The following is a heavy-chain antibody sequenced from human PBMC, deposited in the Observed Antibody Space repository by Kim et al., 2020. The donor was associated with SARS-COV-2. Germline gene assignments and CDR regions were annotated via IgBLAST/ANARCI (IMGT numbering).Heavy chain of an antibody. Sequence: SETLSLTCAVYGGSFSGYYWSWIRQPPGRGWSGLGKSIIVEGPTTTRPSRVESPYQYTAKNQFSLKLTSVTAADAALYFCARRLSNTSGWGSHYCDLWGQGILVTVSS. D-gene: IGHD3-10*01. V-gene: IGHV4-34*01. J-gene: IGHJ1*01. CDR3: ARRLSNTSGWGSHYCDL. CDR2: SIIVEGP. CDR1: GGSFSGYY.